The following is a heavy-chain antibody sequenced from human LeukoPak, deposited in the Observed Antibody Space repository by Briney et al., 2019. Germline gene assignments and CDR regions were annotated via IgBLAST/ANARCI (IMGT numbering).Heavy chain of an antibody. CDR2: INPNSGGT. D-gene: IGHD3-10*01. Sequence: ASVKVSCKASGYTFTGYYMHWVRQAPGQGLEWMGWINPNSGGTNYAQKFQGRVTMTRDTSISTAYMELSRLRSDDTAVYYCAGSLLWFGESYYFDYWGQGTLVTVSS. CDR3: AGSLLWFGESYYFDY. CDR1: GYTFTGYY. V-gene: IGHV1-2*02. J-gene: IGHJ4*02.